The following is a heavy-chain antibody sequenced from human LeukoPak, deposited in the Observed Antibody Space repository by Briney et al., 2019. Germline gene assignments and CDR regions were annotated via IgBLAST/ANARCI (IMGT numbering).Heavy chain of an antibody. J-gene: IGHJ5*02. CDR3: ARDAHWGLGWFDP. Sequence: SETLSLTCTVSGGSISSGDYYWSWIRQPPGKGLEWIGYIYYSGSTYYNPSHKSRVTISVDTSKNQFSLKLSSATAADTAVYYCARDAHWGLGWFDPWGQGTLVTVSS. CDR2: IYYSGST. CDR1: GGSISSGDYY. D-gene: IGHD7-27*01. V-gene: IGHV4-30-4*08.